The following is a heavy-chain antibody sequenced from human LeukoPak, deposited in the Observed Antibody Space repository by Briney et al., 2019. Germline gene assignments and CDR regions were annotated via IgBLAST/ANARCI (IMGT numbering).Heavy chain of an antibody. D-gene: IGHD6-13*01. CDR2: IYYSGST. J-gene: IGHJ4*02. V-gene: IGHV4-39*07. CDR1: GGSISSSSYY. Sequence: TPSETLSLTCTVSGGSISSSSYYWGWIRQPPGKGLEWIGSIYYSGSTYYNPSLKSRVTISVDTSKNQFSLKLSSVTAADTAVYYCAREVRMAAAGIDYWGQGTLVTVSS. CDR3: AREVRMAAAGIDY.